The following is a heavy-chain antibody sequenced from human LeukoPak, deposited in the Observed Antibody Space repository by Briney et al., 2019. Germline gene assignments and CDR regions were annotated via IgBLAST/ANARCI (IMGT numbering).Heavy chain of an antibody. CDR3: ARDPYCTNGVCSDY. J-gene: IGHJ4*02. CDR1: GFTFSSYW. Sequence: GVSLRLSCAASGFTFSSYWMGWVRQAPGKGLEWVANLNQDGSDKYYVGSLKGRFTISRDNSKNTLYLQMNSLRAEDTAVYYCARDPYCTNGVCSDYWGQGTLVTVSS. CDR2: LNQDGSDK. V-gene: IGHV3-7*01. D-gene: IGHD2-8*01.